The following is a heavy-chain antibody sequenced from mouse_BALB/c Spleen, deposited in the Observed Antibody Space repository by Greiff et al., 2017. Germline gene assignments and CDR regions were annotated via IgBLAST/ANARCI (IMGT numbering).Heavy chain of an antibody. CDR2: ISSGGSYT. CDR3: ARQRDDGYYYAMDY. V-gene: IGHV5-6*01. J-gene: IGHJ4*01. D-gene: IGHD2-3*01. CDR1: GFTFSSYG. Sequence: EVQLVESGGDLVKPGGSLKLSCAASGFTFSSYGMSWVRQTPDKRLEWVATISSGGSYTYYPDSVKGRFTISRDNAKNTLYLQMSSLKSEDTAMYYCARQRDDGYYYAMDYWGQGTSVTVSS.